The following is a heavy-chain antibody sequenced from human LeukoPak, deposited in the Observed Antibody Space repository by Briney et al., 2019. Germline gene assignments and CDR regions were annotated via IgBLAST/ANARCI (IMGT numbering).Heavy chain of an antibody. CDR1: GGSISSSSYY. J-gene: IGHJ4*02. CDR3: ASARGGLYYDSSGYYYFDY. CDR2: IYYSGST. V-gene: IGHV4-39*07. Sequence: SETLSLTFTVSGGSISSSSYYWGWIRQPPGKGLEWIGSIYYSGSTYYNPSLKSRVTISVDTSKNQFSLKLSSVTAADTAVYYCASARGGLYYDSSGYYYFDYWGQGTLVTVSS. D-gene: IGHD3-22*01.